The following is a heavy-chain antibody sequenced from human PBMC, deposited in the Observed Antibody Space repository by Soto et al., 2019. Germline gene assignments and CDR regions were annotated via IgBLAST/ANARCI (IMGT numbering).Heavy chain of an antibody. CDR3: ARDRYSYYDFWSGSLPYYYFVMDV. V-gene: IGHV3-7*01. D-gene: IGHD3-3*01. Sequence: EVQLVESGGGLVQPGGSLRLSCAASGFTFSSYWMSWVRQAPGKGLEWVANIKQDGSEKYYVDSVKGRFTISRDNAKNSLYLQMNSLRAEDTAVYYCARDRYSYYDFWSGSLPYYYFVMDVWGQGTTVTVSS. J-gene: IGHJ6*02. CDR2: IKQDGSEK. CDR1: GFTFSSYW.